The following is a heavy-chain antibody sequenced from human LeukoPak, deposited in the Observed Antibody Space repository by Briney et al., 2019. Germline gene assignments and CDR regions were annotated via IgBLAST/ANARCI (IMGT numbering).Heavy chain of an antibody. CDR2: IRYDGSNK. D-gene: IGHD3-9*01. CDR1: GFTFSSYG. J-gene: IGHJ5*02. CDR3: AKAKYDIAWFDP. V-gene: IGHV3-30*02. Sequence: SGGSLRLSCAASGFTFSSYGMHWVRQAPGKGLEWVAFIRYDGSNKYYADSVKDRFTISRDNSKNTLYLQMNSLRAEDTAVYYCAKAKYDIAWFDPWGQGTLVTVSS.